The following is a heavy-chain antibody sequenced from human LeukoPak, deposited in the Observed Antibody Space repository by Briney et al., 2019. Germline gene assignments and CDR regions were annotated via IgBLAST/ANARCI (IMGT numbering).Heavy chain of an antibody. CDR1: GFTFSDYY. Sequence: GGSLRLSCAASGFTFSDYYMSWIRQAPGKGLEWVSYISSSGSTIYYADSVKGRFTISRDNAKNSLYLQMNSLRAEDTAVYYCARQNYDFWSGYLYYYYMDVWGKGTTVTVSS. D-gene: IGHD3-3*01. CDR2: ISSSGSTI. CDR3: ARQNYDFWSGYLYYYYMDV. J-gene: IGHJ6*03. V-gene: IGHV3-11*04.